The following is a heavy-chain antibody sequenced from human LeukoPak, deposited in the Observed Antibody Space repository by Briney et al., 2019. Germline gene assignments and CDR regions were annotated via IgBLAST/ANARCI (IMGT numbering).Heavy chain of an antibody. V-gene: IGHV1-46*01. CDR3: ARDGYCSSTSCSKEGYYGMDV. Sequence: ASVKVSCKASGYTFTSYYMHWARQAPGQGLEWMGIINPSGGSTSYAQKFQGRVTMTRDTSTSTVYMELSSLRSEDTAVYYCARDGYCSSTSCSKEGYYGMDVWDQGTLVTVSS. CDR2: INPSGGST. D-gene: IGHD2-2*03. CDR1: GYTFTSYY. J-gene: IGHJ6*02.